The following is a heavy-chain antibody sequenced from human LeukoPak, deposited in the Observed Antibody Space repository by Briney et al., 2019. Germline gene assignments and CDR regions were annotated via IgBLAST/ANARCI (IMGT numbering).Heavy chain of an antibody. CDR2: MNPNSGNT. CDR1: GYTFTSYD. J-gene: IGHJ6*02. V-gene: IGHV1-8*01. CDR3: ARGSGYSYLYYYYGMDV. D-gene: IGHD5-18*01. Sequence: ASVKVSCTASGYTFTSYDINWVRQATGQGLEWMGWMNPNSGNTGYAQKFQGRVTMTRNTSISTAYMELSSLRSEDTAVYYCARGSGYSYLYYYYGMDVWGQGTTVTVSS.